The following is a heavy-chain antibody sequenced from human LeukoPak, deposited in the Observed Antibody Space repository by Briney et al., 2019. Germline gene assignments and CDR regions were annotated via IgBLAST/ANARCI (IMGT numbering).Heavy chain of an antibody. J-gene: IGHJ4*02. D-gene: IGHD3-3*01. CDR3: ARLRGITIFGVVIIPEGVFDY. V-gene: IGHV4-39*01. Sequence: PSETLSLTCTVSGGSISSSSYYWGWIRQPPGKGLEWIGSIYYSGSTYYNPSLKSRVTISVDTSKNQFSLKLSSVTAADTAVYYCARLRGITIFGVVIIPEGVFDYWGQGTLVTVSS. CDR2: IYYSGST. CDR1: GGSISSSSYY.